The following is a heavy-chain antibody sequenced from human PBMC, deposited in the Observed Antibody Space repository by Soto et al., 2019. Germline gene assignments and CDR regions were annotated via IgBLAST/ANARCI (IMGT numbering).Heavy chain of an antibody. J-gene: IGHJ6*02. D-gene: IGHD3-9*01. CDR2: IYYSGST. V-gene: IGHV4-59*01. Sequence: SETLSLTCTVSGGSISSYYWSWIRQPPGKGLEWIGYIYYSGSTNYNPSLKSRVTISVDTSKNQFSLKLSSVTAADTGVYYCARHQTYDILTGYVGAMDVWGQGTTVTVSS. CDR3: ARHQTYDILTGYVGAMDV. CDR1: GGSISSYY.